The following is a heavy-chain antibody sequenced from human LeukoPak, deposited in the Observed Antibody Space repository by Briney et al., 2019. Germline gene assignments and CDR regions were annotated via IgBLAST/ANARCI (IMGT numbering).Heavy chain of an antibody. V-gene: IGHV1-18*01. CDR1: GYTSGYTFSSNT. Sequence: ASVKVSCKASGYTSGYTFSSNTISWVRQAPGQGLEWMGWISAYNDNTNYAQKLQGRVSMTTDTSTSTAYMELRSLRPDDTAVYYCARDGGYCSSTSCYDAFDIWGQGTMVTVSS. CDR2: ISAYNDNT. D-gene: IGHD2-2*01. CDR3: ARDGGYCSSTSCYDAFDI. J-gene: IGHJ3*02.